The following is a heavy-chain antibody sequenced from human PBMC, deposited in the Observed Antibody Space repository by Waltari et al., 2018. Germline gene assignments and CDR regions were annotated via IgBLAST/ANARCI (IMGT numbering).Heavy chain of an antibody. CDR2: VRGDGNT. J-gene: IGHJ4*02. D-gene: IGHD1-1*01. CDR3: ARDRGRGLYLDS. V-gene: IGHV4-4*02. CDR1: GDSMSTTYC. Sequence: QLQLQESGPGLVKPSGTLSLTCTVSGDSMSTTYCWSLVRQSPGRGLEWIGQVRGDGNTNYNPAFASRVAVSLDTYNYQFSLTLTSATAADTAIYYCARDRGRGLYLDSWGPGTLVTVSP.